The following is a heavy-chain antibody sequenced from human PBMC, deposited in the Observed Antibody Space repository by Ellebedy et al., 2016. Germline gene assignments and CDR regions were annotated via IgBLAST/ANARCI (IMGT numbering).Heavy chain of an antibody. V-gene: IGHV3-30*18. CDR2: ISYDGSNK. Sequence: GESLKISCAASGFTFSRCGMHWVRQAPGKGLEWVAVISYDGSNKYYADSVKGRFTISRDYSKNTVYLQMTSLRAEDTAVYYCAKDGRRRVSVTPNWYFDVWGRGTLVTVSS. D-gene: IGHD4-17*01. CDR3: AKDGRRRVSVTPNWYFDV. CDR1: GFTFSRCG. J-gene: IGHJ2*01.